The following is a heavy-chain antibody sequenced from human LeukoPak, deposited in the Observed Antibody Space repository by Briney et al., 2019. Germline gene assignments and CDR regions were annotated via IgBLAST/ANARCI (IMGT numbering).Heavy chain of an antibody. D-gene: IGHD3-10*01. J-gene: IGHJ6*03. CDR1: GGSISSSNW. V-gene: IGHV4-4*02. Sequence: SETLSLTCTVSGGSISSSNWWNWVRQPPGKGLEWIGEIHHSGRTNYNPPLKSRVTISVDKSKNQFSLKLSSVTAADTAVYYCARLRGFGADYYYYYMDVWGKGTTVTVSS. CDR3: ARLRGFGADYYYYYMDV. CDR2: IHHSGRT.